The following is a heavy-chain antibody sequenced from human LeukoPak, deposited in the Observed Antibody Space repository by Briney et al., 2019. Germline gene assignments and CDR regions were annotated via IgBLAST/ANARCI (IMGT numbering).Heavy chain of an antibody. V-gene: IGHV1-8*01. CDR1: GYTFTSYD. Sequence: ASVKVSCKASGYTFTSYDINWVRQATGQGLEWMGWMNPNSGNTGYAQKFQGRVTMTRNTSISTAYMELSSLRSEDTAVYYCAREGGYDILTGYYRWGQGTLVTVSS. CDR2: MNPNSGNT. CDR3: AREGGYDILTGYYR. J-gene: IGHJ4*02. D-gene: IGHD3-9*01.